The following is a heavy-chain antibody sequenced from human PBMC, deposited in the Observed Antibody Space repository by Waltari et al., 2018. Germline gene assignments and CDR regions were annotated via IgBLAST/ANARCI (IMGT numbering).Heavy chain of an antibody. CDR2: IYYSGSSGAT. CDR1: GGPISGFH. CDR3: ARGPGVRGIVDY. V-gene: IGHV4-59*01. D-gene: IGHD7-27*01. Sequence: QVQLQESGPGLVKPSEPLSLTCTVSGGPISGFHWSWIRQPPGKGLQLIGYIYYSGSSGATNYNASLKSRVTISVDMSKNQFSLRLSAVTAAETAVYYCARGPGVRGIVDYWGQGTLVTVSS. J-gene: IGHJ4*02.